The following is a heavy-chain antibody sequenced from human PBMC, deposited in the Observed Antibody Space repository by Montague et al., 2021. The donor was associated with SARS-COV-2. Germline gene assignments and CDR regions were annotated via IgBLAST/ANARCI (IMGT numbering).Heavy chain of an antibody. V-gene: IGHV4-31*03. CDR2: IYYSGST. J-gene: IGHJ3*02. CDR3: ARARTRITMIVVVIDAFDI. Sequence: TLSLTCTVSGGSISSGGYCWSWIRQHPGKGLEWIGYIYYSGSTYYNPSLKSRVTISVDTSKNQFSLKLSSVTAADTAVYYCARARTRITMIVVVIDAFDIWGQGTMVTVSS. CDR1: GGSISSGGYC. D-gene: IGHD3-22*01.